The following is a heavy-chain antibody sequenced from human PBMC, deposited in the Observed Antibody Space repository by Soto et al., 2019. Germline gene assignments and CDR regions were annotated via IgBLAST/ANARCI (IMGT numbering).Heavy chain of an antibody. CDR1: GFNFSSYG. CDR3: ARGDTMTTLHYYYGMDV. V-gene: IGHV3-21*04. J-gene: IGHJ6*02. CDR2: ISGKGDYT. D-gene: IGHD4-17*01. Sequence: GGSLRLSCAASGFNFSSYGRHWVRQPPGKGLEWVSFISGKGDYTKYADSVKGRFAISRDNAKNSLYLQMNSLRAEDTAVYYCARGDTMTTLHYYYGMDVWGQGATVTAP.